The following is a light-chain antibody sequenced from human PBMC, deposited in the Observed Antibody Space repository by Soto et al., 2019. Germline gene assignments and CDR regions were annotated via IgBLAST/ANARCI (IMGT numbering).Light chain of an antibody. CDR1: QCIGIW. V-gene: IGKV1-5*01. Sequence: DIQMSPSHSTLHAPVAARVPITCRASQCIGIWLSWYQQKPGKAPKLLIYDASNWESGVPSRFSGSGSGTEFTLTISSLEPEDFARYYCHQRKSYPGTFGRGTKVDIK. CDR2: DAS. J-gene: IGKJ4*02. CDR3: HQRKSYPGT.